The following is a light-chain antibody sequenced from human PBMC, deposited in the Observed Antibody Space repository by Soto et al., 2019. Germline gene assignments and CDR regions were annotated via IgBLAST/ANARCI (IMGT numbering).Light chain of an antibody. Sequence: QSVLTQPPSASGTPGQRVIIFCSGSSSNIGSNSVNWHQQFPGTAPKLLIYSNDQRPSGVPDRFSGSKSGTSASLAISGLQPEDEGYYYCTSCDNSLRGSGVFGTGNKVTVL. CDR3: TSCDNSLRGSGV. CDR1: SSNIGSNS. J-gene: IGLJ1*01. CDR2: SND. V-gene: IGLV1-44*01.